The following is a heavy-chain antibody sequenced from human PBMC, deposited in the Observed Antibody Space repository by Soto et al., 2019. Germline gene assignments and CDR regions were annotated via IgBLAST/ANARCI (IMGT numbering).Heavy chain of an antibody. CDR2: SIPNFGTA. J-gene: IGHJ6*02. CDR1: GGTFSSYA. CDR3: APPRGRSPEGRYYYGIDV. Sequence: GASGKVSCKASGGTFSSYAISWLRQAPGQRLEWMGGSIPNFGTADYAQKFQGRVTITADESTSTAYMELSSLRSEHTAVYYCAPPRGRSPEGRYYYGIDVWGQGTTGSVAS. D-gene: IGHD1-26*01. V-gene: IGHV1-69*13.